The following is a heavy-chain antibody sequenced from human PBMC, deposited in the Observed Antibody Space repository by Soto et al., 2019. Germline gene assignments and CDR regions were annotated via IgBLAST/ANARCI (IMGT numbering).Heavy chain of an antibody. D-gene: IGHD6-19*01. CDR1: GGSFSGYY. V-gene: IGHV4-34*01. Sequence: SETLSLTCAVYGGSFSGYYWSWIRQPPGKGLEWIGEINHSGSTNYNPSLKSRVTISVDTSKNQFSLKLSSVTAADTAVYYCARGLPGIAVAARGGDYWGQGTLVTVSS. CDR3: ARGLPGIAVAARGGDY. CDR2: INHSGST. J-gene: IGHJ4*02.